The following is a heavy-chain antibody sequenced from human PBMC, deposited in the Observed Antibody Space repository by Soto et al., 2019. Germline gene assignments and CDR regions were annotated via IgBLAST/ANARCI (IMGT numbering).Heavy chain of an antibody. J-gene: IGHJ3*02. V-gene: IGHV3-48*02. D-gene: IGHD6-19*01. Sequence: EAQLVESGGGLVQPGGSLRLSCAASGFTFATYSMNWVRQAPGKGREWVSYISDSSATRYYADSVTGRFTISRDNAKNSLYLQMNSLRDEDSALYYCARASGWYPSDAFEIWGQGTPVTVSS. CDR1: GFTFATYS. CDR2: ISDSSATR. CDR3: ARASGWYPSDAFEI.